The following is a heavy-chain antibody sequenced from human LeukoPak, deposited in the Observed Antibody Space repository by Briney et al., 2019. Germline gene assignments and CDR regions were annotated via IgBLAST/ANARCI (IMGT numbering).Heavy chain of an antibody. J-gene: IGHJ4*02. Sequence: AAVKVSCKASGYTFTGYYIHWVRQAPGQGLEWIGWINPDSGDTKYAQKFQGRVSMTRDRSISTAYMELSRLRSDDTAVYFCARDLEGLERYFDYWGQATLVTVSS. D-gene: IGHD1-1*01. CDR1: GYTFTGYY. CDR3: ARDLEGLERYFDY. V-gene: IGHV1-2*02. CDR2: INPDSGDT.